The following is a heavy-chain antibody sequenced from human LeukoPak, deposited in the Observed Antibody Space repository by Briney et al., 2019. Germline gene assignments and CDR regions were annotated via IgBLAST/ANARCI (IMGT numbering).Heavy chain of an antibody. CDR2: ISGSGGST. Sequence: GGSLRLSCAASGFTFSSYGMHWVRQAPGKGLEWVSAISGSGGSTYYADSVKGRFTISRDNSKNTLYLQMNSLRAEDTAVYYCAKAPNDYGDYGWGQGTLVTVSS. CDR3: AKAPNDYGDYG. D-gene: IGHD4-17*01. V-gene: IGHV3-23*01. CDR1: GFTFSSYG. J-gene: IGHJ4*02.